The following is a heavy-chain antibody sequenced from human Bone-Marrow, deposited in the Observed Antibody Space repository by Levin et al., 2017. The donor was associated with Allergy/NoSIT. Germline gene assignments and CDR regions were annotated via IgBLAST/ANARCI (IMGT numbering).Heavy chain of an antibody. J-gene: IGHJ6*02. CDR1: GGSISSSSYY. V-gene: IGHV4-39*06. D-gene: IGHD5-12*01. CDR3: AREVAYDGPSDYSGMDV. Sequence: SETLSLTCTVSGGSISSSSYYWGWIRQPPGKGLEWIGTIYYSGSTYYNPSLKSRVTITIDMSKNQFPLKLSSVTAADTAVYYCAREVAYDGPSDYSGMDVWGQGTTVTVSS. CDR2: IYYSGST.